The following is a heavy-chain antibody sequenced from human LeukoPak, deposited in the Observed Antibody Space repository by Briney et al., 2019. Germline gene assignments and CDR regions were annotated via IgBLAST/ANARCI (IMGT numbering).Heavy chain of an antibody. CDR3: ARVSYYDFWSGYYRPYYYGMDV. J-gene: IGHJ6*02. D-gene: IGHD3-3*01. CDR2: MNPNSGNT. Sequence: ASVKVSCKASGYTFTSYDINWVRQATGQGLEWMGWMNPNSGNTGYAQKFQGRVTMTRNTSISTAYMELSSLRSEDTAVYYCARVSYYDFWSGYYRPYYYGMDVWGQGTTVTVS. V-gene: IGHV1-8*01. CDR1: GYTFTSYD.